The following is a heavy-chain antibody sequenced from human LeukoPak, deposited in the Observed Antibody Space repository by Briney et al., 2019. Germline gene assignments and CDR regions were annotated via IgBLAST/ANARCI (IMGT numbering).Heavy chain of an antibody. CDR1: GYTFTGYY. Sequence: EASVKVSCKASGYTFTGYYMHWVRQAPGQGLEWMGWINPNSGGTNYAQKFQGRVTMTRDTSISTAYMELSRLRSDDTAVYYCARAAAGYYYYMDVWGKGTTVTVSS. CDR3: ARAAAGYYYYMDV. CDR2: INPNSGGT. J-gene: IGHJ6*03. V-gene: IGHV1-2*02. D-gene: IGHD6-13*01.